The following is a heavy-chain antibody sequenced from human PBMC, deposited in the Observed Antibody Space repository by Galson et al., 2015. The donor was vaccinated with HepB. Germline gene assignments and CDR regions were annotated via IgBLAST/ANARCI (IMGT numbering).Heavy chain of an antibody. D-gene: IGHD3-9*01. CDR1: GFNFSTYS. J-gene: IGHJ4*02. V-gene: IGHV3-48*01. CDR2: ITSRSSTM. Sequence: SLRLSCAASGFNFSTYSMNWVRQAPGKGLEWVSYITSRSSTMFYADSVKGRFIISRDNAKNSLYLQMNSLRAEDTAVYYCARSPDYYGDYFDYWGQGTLATVSS. CDR3: ARSPDYYGDYFDY.